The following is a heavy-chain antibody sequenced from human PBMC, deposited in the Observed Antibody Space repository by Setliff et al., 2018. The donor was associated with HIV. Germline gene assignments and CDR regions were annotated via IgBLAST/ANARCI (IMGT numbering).Heavy chain of an antibody. J-gene: IGHJ5*02. V-gene: IGHV7-4-1*02. CDR2: INTNTGNP. CDR1: GYTFTSYA. Sequence: ASVKVSCKASGYTFTSYAMNWVRQAPGQGLEWMGWINTNTGNPTYAQGFTGRFVFSLDTSVSTAYLQISSLKAEDTAVYFCARGLYGDYGGDLNWLDPWGHGTRVTVSS. D-gene: IGHD4-17*01. CDR3: ARGLYGDYGGDLNWLDP.